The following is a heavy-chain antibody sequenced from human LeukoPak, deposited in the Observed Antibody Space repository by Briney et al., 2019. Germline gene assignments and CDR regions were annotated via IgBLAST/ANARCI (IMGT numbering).Heavy chain of an antibody. Sequence: SQTLFLTCTVSGGSFSNGGYFWSCIRQHPGKGLEWIGSISYSGSTYYNPSLKSRVTISVDTSKNHFSLKLSSVTAADTAVYYCAREISGYDYVNSYFDYWGQGTLVTVSS. D-gene: IGHD5-12*01. CDR1: GGSFSNGGYF. J-gene: IGHJ4*02. CDR3: AREISGYDYVNSYFDY. V-gene: IGHV4-31*03. CDR2: ISYSGST.